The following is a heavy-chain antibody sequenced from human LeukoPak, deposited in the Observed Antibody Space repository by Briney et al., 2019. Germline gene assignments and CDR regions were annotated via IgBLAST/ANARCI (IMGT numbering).Heavy chain of an antibody. J-gene: IGHJ6*02. D-gene: IGHD5-18*01. CDR3: ARDGHLDTAMVKRYYYYYGMDV. CDR2: ISGSGGST. Sequence: GGSLRLSCAASGFTFSSYAMSWVRQAPGKGLEWVSAISGSGGSTYYADSVKGRFTISRDNSKNTLYLQMNSLRAEDTAVYYCARDGHLDTAMVKRYYYYYGMDVWGQGTTVTVSS. CDR1: GFTFSSYA. V-gene: IGHV3-23*01.